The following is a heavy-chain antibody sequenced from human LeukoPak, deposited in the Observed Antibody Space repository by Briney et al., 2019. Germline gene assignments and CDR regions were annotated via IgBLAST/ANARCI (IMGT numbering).Heavy chain of an antibody. CDR3: ARHVEYYYDSSGYYVDAFDI. CDR1: GGSISSYY. J-gene: IGHJ3*02. CDR2: IYTSGST. V-gene: IGHV4-4*09. Sequence: SETLSLTCPVSGGSISSYYWSWIRQPPGKGLEWIGYIYTSGSTNYTPSLKSRVTISVDTSKNQFSLKLSSVTAADTAVYYCARHVEYYYDSSGYYVDAFDIWGQGTMVTVSS. D-gene: IGHD3-22*01.